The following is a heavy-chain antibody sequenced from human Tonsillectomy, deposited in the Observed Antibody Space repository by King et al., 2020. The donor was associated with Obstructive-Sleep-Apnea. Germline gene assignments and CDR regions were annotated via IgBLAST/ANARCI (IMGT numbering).Heavy chain of an antibody. D-gene: IGHD3-22*01. V-gene: IGHV4-59*12. J-gene: IGHJ4*02. CDR3: ARGSDSSDYYQYYFDY. Sequence: VQLQESGPGLVKPSETLSLTCTVSGGSISSYYWSWIRQPPGKGLEWIGYIYYSGSTNYNPSLKSRVTISVDTSKNQFSLKRSSVTAADTAVYYCARGSDSSDYYQYYFDYWGQGTLVTVSS. CDR1: GGSISSYY. CDR2: IYYSGST.